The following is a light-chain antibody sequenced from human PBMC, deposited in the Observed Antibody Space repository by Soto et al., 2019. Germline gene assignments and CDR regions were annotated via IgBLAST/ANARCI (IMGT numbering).Light chain of an antibody. CDR1: SSDVGSYNL. Sequence: QSALTQPASVSGSPGQAITISCTGTSSDVGSYNLVSWYQQHPGKAPKLMIYEGSQRPSGVSNRFSGSKSGNRASLTISGLQAEDEADYYCCSYAGSSTYVFGTGTKLTVL. CDR3: CSYAGSSTYV. V-gene: IGLV2-23*01. J-gene: IGLJ1*01. CDR2: EGS.